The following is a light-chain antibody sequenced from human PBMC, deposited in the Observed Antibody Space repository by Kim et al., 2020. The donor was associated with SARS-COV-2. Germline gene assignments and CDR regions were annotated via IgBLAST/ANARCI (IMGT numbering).Light chain of an antibody. J-gene: IGKJ4*01. CDR1: ESISQW. Sequence: AVIGDRVTMTCRASESISQWLARYQQQPGKPPHLLVYEASDLESGVSPRFSGTGSGTEFTLIIDGLQPEDVAMYFCQQYDSFPLTFGGWTKVDIK. CDR2: EAS. V-gene: IGKV1-5*03. CDR3: QQYDSFPLT.